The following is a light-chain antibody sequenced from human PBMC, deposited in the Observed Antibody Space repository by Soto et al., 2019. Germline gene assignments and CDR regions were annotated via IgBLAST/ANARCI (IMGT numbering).Light chain of an antibody. V-gene: IGLV2-14*01. CDR2: EVS. J-gene: IGLJ2*01. CDR1: SSDVVTYKY. CDR3: CSYVVSTTRLV. Sequence: QSALTQPASVSGSPVQSIAISCTGTSSDVVTYKYVSWYQQHPGKAPKLMIYEVSIRPSGVSDRFSGSKSVNTASLTISGLRPEDEAYYYCCSYVVSTTRLVFGGVTKLTVL.